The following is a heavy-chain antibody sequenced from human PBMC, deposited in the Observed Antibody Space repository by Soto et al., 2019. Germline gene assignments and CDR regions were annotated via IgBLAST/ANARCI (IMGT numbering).Heavy chain of an antibody. D-gene: IGHD5-12*01. Sequence: SETLSLTCAVSGGSISSSNWWSWVRQPPGKGLEWIGEIYHSGSTNYNPSLKSRVTISVDKSKNQFSLKLSSVTAADTAVYYCAVHSGYAKLHYYYGMDVWGQGTTVTVSS. CDR3: AVHSGYAKLHYYYGMDV. CDR2: IYHSGST. CDR1: GGSISSSNW. J-gene: IGHJ6*02. V-gene: IGHV4-4*02.